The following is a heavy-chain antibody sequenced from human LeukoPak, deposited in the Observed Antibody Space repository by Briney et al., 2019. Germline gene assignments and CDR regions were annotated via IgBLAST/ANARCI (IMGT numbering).Heavy chain of an antibody. J-gene: IGHJ4*02. CDR1: GGSISSGTYY. CDR3: ARAATVTTGADY. CDR2: IYTSGST. Sequence: SQTLSLTCTVSGGSISSGTYYWSWIRQPAGKGLEWIGRIYTSGSTNYNPSLKSRVTISVDTSKNQFSLKLDSVTATDTAVYYCARAATVTTGADYWGQGTLVTVSS. V-gene: IGHV4-61*02. D-gene: IGHD4-17*01.